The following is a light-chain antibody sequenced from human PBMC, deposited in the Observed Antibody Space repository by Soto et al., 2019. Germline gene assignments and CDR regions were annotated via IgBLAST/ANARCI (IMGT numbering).Light chain of an antibody. CDR3: SSYTSSIR. V-gene: IGLV2-14*01. Sequence: QSALTQPASVSGSPGQSITISCTGTSSDVGGYNYVSWYQQHPGKAPKLMIYDVSNRPSGVSNRFSGSKSGNMASLTISGLQAEDEADYYCSSYTSSIRFGGGTKLTVL. J-gene: IGLJ2*01. CDR1: SSDVGGYNY. CDR2: DVS.